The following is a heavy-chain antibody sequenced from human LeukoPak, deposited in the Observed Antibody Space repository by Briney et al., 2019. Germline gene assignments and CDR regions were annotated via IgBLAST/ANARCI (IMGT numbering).Heavy chain of an antibody. V-gene: IGHV4-34*01. D-gene: IGHD3-3*01. CDR3: ASLYYDFWSGYYN. J-gene: IGHJ4*02. CDR2: INHSGST. CDR1: GGSFSGYF. Sequence: PSETLSLTCAVYGGSFSGYFWSWIRQPPGKGLEWIGEINHSGSTNYNPSLKSRVTLSVDTSKNQFSLKLSSVTAADTAVYYCASLYYDFWSGYYNWGQGTLVTVSS.